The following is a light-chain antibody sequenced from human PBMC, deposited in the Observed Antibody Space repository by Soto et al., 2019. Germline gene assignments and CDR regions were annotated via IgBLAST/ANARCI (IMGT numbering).Light chain of an antibody. Sequence: DIQMTQSPSTLPASVGDRVTITCRASQSISNWLAWYQQKPGTAPKVLIYHASNRATGIPDRFSGSGSGTDFTLTISRLEPEDFAVYYCQQYGSSIQTFGQGTKVDIK. V-gene: IGKV1-5*01. CDR3: QQYGSSIQT. CDR2: HAS. J-gene: IGKJ1*01. CDR1: QSISNW.